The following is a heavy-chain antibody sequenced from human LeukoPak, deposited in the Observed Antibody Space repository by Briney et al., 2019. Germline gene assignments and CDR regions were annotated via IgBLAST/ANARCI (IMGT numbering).Heavy chain of an antibody. CDR1: RFTFSSYW. CDR2: INHNGNVN. Sequence: GGSLRLSCAASRFTFSSYWMSWVRQAPGKGLEWVASINHNGNVNYYVDSVKGRFTISRDNAKNSLYLQMSNLRAEDTAVFFCARGGGLDVWGQGATVTVSS. CDR3: ARGGGLDV. J-gene: IGHJ6*02. D-gene: IGHD3-16*01. V-gene: IGHV3-7*03.